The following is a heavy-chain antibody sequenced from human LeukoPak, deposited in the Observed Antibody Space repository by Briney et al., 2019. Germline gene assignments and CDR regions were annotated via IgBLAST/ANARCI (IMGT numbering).Heavy chain of an antibody. CDR1: GYTFTGYY. CDR3: ARDGVLLWFGELSYFDY. Sequence: ASVKVSCKASGYTFTGYYMHWVRQAPGQGLEWMGRINPNSGGTNYAQKFQGRVTMTRDTSISTAYMELSRLRSDDTAVYYCARDGVLLWFGELSYFDYWGQGTLVTVSS. D-gene: IGHD3-10*01. V-gene: IGHV1-2*06. J-gene: IGHJ4*02. CDR2: INPNSGGT.